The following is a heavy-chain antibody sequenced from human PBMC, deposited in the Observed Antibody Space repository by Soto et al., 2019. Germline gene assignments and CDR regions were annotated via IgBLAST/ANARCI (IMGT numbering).Heavy chain of an antibody. CDR3: ARGPTDYYDNSANYFLDY. V-gene: IGHV1-18*01. CDR1: GYTFITYG. CDR2: NSTYNGNT. Sequence: QVQLVQSGAEVKKPGASVKVSCKASGYTFITYGVSWVRQAPGQGLDWLGWNSTYNGNTGYAERLQGRVNMTTDTTTKTAYMELRNLRSDDTAVYYCARGPTDYYDNSANYFLDYWGQGTLVTVSS. J-gene: IGHJ4*02. D-gene: IGHD3-22*01.